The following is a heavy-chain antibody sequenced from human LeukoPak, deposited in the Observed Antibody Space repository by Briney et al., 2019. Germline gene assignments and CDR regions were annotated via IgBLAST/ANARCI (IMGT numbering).Heavy chain of an antibody. CDR2: IYYSGSS. Sequence: SETLSLTCTVSGGSISGSSYFLAWIRQPPGKGLEWIGSIYYSGSSYYNTSLKSRVSISVDTSKNQFSLKLSSVTAADTAVYYCARVLGSYGRTDAFDIWGQGTMVTVSS. CDR3: ARVLGSYGRTDAFDI. V-gene: IGHV4-39*01. J-gene: IGHJ3*02. CDR1: GGSISGSSYF. D-gene: IGHD5-18*01.